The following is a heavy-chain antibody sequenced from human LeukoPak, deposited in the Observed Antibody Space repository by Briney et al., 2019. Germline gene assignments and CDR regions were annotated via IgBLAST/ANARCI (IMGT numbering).Heavy chain of an antibody. V-gene: IGHV4-61*02. J-gene: IGHJ6*03. Sequence: NPSQTLSLTCTVSGGSISSGSYYWSWIRQPAGKGLEWIGRIYTSGSTNYNPSLKSRVTISVDTSKNQFSLKLSSVTAADTAVYYCARDYDSSPSRGPPHYYYMDVWGKGTTVTVSS. CDR3: ARDYDSSPSRGPPHYYYMDV. D-gene: IGHD6-6*01. CDR2: IYTSGST. CDR1: GGSISSGSYY.